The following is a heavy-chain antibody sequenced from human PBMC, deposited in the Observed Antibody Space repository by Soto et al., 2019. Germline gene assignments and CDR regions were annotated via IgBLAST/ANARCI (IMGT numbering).Heavy chain of an antibody. J-gene: IGHJ6*03. CDR2: TNHSGST. CDR3: ARVGGVPAARHDYMDV. Sequence: SETLSLTCAVYGGSFSGYYWSWIRQPPGKGLEWIGETNHSGSTNYNPSLKSRDTISADTSKNRFSLKLGSVTAADTAVYYCARVGGVPAARHDYMDVWGKGTTVTVSS. D-gene: IGHD6-6*01. V-gene: IGHV4-34*01. CDR1: GGSFSGYY.